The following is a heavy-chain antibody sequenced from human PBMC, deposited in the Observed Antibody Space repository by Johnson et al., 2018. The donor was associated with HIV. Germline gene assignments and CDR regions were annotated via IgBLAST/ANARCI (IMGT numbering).Heavy chain of an antibody. D-gene: IGHD1-26*01. J-gene: IGHJ3*02. CDR3: ARGLVIVGALPDAFDI. CDR1: GFTFSSYE. Sequence: VQLVESGGGLVQPGGSLRLSCAASGFTFSSYEMNWVRQAPGKGLAWVSYISSSGSTIYYADPVKGRFTISRDNAKNSLYQQMNRLRAEDTAVYYCARGLVIVGALPDAFDIWGQGTMVTVSS. CDR2: ISSSGSTI. V-gene: IGHV3-48*03.